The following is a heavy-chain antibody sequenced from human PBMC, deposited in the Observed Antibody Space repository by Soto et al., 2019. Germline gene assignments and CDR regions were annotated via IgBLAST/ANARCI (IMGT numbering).Heavy chain of an antibody. J-gene: IGHJ4*02. CDR1: GFNFSNYA. CDR2: ISDSGGSA. CDR3: AXDVSYGGKRPYYFDY. D-gene: IGHD4-17*01. Sequence: GGSLRLSCAASGFNFSNYAMSWVRQAPGKGLEWVSGISDSGGSAYNADSVKGRFTISRDNAKSTLYLQMNSLRAEDTAVYYCAXDVSYGGKRPYYFDYWGQGTLVTVSS. V-gene: IGHV3-23*01.